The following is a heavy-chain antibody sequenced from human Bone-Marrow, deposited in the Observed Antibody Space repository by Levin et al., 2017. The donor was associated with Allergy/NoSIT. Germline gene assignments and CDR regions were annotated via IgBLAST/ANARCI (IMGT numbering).Heavy chain of an antibody. Sequence: LSLTCAASGFIFSNYWMTWVRQAPGKGLAWVANINQDGSDTYYVDSVKGRFTVSRDNAKNSLYLQMNSLRVEDTAVYYCASGYTSGYWGQGTLVTVSS. CDR3: ASGYTSGY. V-gene: IGHV3-7*02. CDR1: GFIFSNYW. J-gene: IGHJ4*02. CDR2: INQDGSDT. D-gene: IGHD6-19*01.